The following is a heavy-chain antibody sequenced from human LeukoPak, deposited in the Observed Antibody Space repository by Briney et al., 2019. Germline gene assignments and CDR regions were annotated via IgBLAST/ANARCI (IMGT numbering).Heavy chain of an antibody. D-gene: IGHD2-15*01. V-gene: IGHV3-30-3*01. CDR3: AREVTPRAFDI. J-gene: IGHJ3*02. CDR2: ISYDGSNK. CDR1: GFTFSSYA. Sequence: GGSLRLSCAASGFTFSSYAMHWVRQAPGKGLEWVAVISYDGSNKYYADSVKGRFTISRDNSKNTLSLQMNSLRAEDTAVYYCAREVTPRAFDIWGQGTMVTVSS.